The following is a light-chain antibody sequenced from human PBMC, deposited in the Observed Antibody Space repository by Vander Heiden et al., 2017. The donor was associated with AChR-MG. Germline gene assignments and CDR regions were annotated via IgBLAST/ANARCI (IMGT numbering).Light chain of an antibody. J-gene: IGLJ3*02. CDR2: YDS. CDR3: QVWDSRTNHWV. V-gene: IGLV3-21*04. CDR1: NIAAKS. Sequence: SYTLTQPSSVSVAPGKTAGIACEGDNIAAKSVYWFQQRPGQAPILVISYDSERPSGIPERFSGSNSGNSAILTISRVEAGDEADYYCQVWDSRTNHWVFGGGTKLTVL.